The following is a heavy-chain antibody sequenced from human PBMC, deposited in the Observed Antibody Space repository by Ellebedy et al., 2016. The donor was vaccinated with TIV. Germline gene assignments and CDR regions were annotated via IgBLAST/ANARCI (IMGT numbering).Heavy chain of an antibody. J-gene: IGHJ3*02. V-gene: IGHV4-34*01. CDR1: GDFFNNFS. CDR2: MPHSETP. Sequence: MPGGSLRLSCNVSGDFFNNFSLSWLRQPPGRGLEWIAEMPHSETPDFNPSLKGRVPISHDTPSNRFSLQLTTVTAADTGLYYCAIGRRYCRGDKCRHPLSTAFDIWGQGTMVTVSS. CDR3: AIGRRYCRGDKCRHPLSTAFDI. D-gene: IGHD2-21*01.